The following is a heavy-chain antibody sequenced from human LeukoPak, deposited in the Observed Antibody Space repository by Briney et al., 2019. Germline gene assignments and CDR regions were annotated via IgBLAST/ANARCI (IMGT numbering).Heavy chain of an antibody. D-gene: IGHD2-21*02. CDR2: IYYSGST. Sequence: SETLSLTCTVSGGSISSYYWSWIRQPPGKGLEWIGYIYYSGSTNYNPSLKSRVTISVDTSKNQFSLKLSSVTAADTAMYYCARGDCGGDCSAFDYWGQGTLVTVSS. CDR1: GGSISSYY. J-gene: IGHJ4*02. CDR3: ARGDCGGDCSAFDY. V-gene: IGHV4-59*01.